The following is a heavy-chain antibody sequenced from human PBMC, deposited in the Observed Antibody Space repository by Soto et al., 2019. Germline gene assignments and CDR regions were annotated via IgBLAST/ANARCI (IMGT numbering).Heavy chain of an antibody. CDR2: IFHSGET. CDR3: ARSPYVLGAFDV. Sequence: QVQLQESGPGLVKPSETLSLTCTVSGASISSGDYYWSGIRQSPGKGLQWNGYIFHSGETYYTPSLETRRSNSLDASKTPFSLNLTSVTAADTAVYFWARSPYVLGAFDVWGPGTVVTVSS. J-gene: IGHJ3*01. CDR1: GASISSGDYY. V-gene: IGHV4-30-4*08. D-gene: IGHD3-10*02.